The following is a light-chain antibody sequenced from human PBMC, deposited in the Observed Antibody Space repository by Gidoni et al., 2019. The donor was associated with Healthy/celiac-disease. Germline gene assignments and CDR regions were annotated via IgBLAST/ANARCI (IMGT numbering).Light chain of an antibody. CDR1: QSVSSY. Sequence: EIVLTQSPATLSLSPGERATLSCRASQSVSSYLAWYQQKPGQAPRLLIYDASNRATGIPARFSGSGSGTDFTLTISSLEPEDFAVYYCQQRSYWPGGTFGPGTKVDIK. CDR3: QQRSYWPGGT. J-gene: IGKJ3*01. CDR2: DAS. V-gene: IGKV3-11*01.